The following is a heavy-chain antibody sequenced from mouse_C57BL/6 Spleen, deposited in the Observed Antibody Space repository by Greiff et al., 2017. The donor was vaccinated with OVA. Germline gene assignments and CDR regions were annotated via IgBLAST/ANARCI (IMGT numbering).Heavy chain of an antibody. D-gene: IGHD2-3*01. CDR1: GYTFPSYW. V-gene: IGHV1-72*01. J-gene: IGHJ4*01. Sequence: VQLQQPGAELVKPGASVKLSCKASGYTFPSYWMHWVKQRPGRGLEWIGRIDPNSGGTKYNEKFKSKATLTVDKPSSPAYMQLSSLTSEDSAVYYCANGYYDSYAMGYWGQGPSVTVSS. CDR3: ANGYYDSYAMGY. CDR2: IDPNSGGT.